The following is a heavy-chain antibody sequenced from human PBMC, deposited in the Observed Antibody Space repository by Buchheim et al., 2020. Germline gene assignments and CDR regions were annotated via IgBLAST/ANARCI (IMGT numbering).Heavy chain of an antibody. CDR2: FYYSGST. CDR3: AKGGGDRYLRYFDY. D-gene: IGHD2-21*02. V-gene: IGHV4-59*06. Sequence: QVQLQESGPGLVKPSETLSLTCTVPGGSISSYYWNWIRQPPGKGLDWIGYFYYSGSTYYNPSLKSRVTISVDTSKNQFSLKLSSVTAADTAVYYCAKGGGDRYLRYFDYWGQGTL. J-gene: IGHJ4*02. CDR1: GGSISSYY.